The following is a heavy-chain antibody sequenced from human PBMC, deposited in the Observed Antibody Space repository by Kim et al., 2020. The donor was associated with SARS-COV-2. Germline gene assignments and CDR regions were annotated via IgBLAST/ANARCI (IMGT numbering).Heavy chain of an antibody. Sequence: SETLSLTCAVYGGSFSGYYWSWIRQPPGKGLEWIGEINHSGSTNYNPSPKSRVTISVDTSKNQFSLKLSSVTAADTAVYYCARDLHSGITGTTSRSSVVGDAFDIWGQGTMVTVSS. V-gene: IGHV4-34*01. CDR3: ARDLHSGITGTTSRSSVVGDAFDI. CDR2: INHSGST. CDR1: GGSFSGYY. J-gene: IGHJ3*02. D-gene: IGHD1-7*01.